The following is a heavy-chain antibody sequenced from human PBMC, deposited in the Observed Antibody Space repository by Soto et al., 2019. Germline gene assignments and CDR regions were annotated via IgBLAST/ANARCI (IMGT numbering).Heavy chain of an antibody. CDR2: IYYSGST. CDR3: ARAYYDFSVDY. CDR1: VGSISSYY. J-gene: IGHJ4*02. V-gene: IGHV4-59*01. D-gene: IGHD3-3*01. Sequence: PSETLSLTCTVSVGSISSYYWSWIRQPPGKGLEWIGYIYYSGSTNYNPSLKSRVTISVDTSKNQFSLKLSSVTAADTAVYYCARAYYDFSVDYWGQGTLVTVSS.